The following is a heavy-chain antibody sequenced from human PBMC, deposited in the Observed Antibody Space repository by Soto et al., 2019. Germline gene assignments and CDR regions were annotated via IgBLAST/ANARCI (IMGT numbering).Heavy chain of an antibody. V-gene: IGHV1-46*01. Sequence: ASVKVSCKAFGYTFTSYYIHWVRQAPGQGLEWMGIINPSGGSTSYAQKFQGRVTMTRDTSTTTVYLELNSLKAEDTAVYYCTAERYCSGGSCPYYWGQGILVTVSS. CDR3: TAERYCSGGSCPYY. CDR1: GYTFTSYY. CDR2: INPSGGST. D-gene: IGHD2-15*01. J-gene: IGHJ4*02.